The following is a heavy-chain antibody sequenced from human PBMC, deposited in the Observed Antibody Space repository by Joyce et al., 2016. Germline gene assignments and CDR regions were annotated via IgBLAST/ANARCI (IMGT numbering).Heavy chain of an antibody. V-gene: IGHV3-21*02. D-gene: IGHD2-21*01. J-gene: IGHJ6*02. CDR3: ARGGLVYDYSMDV. Sequence: EVQLVESGGGLVKPGGSLKISCAASGFMFSTSSMSWFRQALGKGLEWVSAISGDRRFIFHADSVRGRFTVSRDNAENSLYLQMKSLRVEDTAVYFCARGGLVYDYSMDVWGQGTTVIVSS. CDR1: GFMFSTSS. CDR2: ISGDRRFI.